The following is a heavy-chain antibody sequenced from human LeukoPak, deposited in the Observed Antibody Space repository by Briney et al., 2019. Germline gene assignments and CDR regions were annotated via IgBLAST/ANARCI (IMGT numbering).Heavy chain of an antibody. J-gene: IGHJ3*02. V-gene: IGHV1-69*01. CDR3: ARDDEGIAAGDDAFDI. D-gene: IGHD6-13*01. CDR2: IIPIFVTT. CDR1: GGTFSSYA. Sequence: SSVKVSCKSSGGTFSSYAISWVRQVPGQGLERLGVIIPIFVTTNYAQKVQGRVTITADESTSTAYMELSSLRSEDTAVYYCARDDEGIAAGDDAFDIWGQGPMVTVSS.